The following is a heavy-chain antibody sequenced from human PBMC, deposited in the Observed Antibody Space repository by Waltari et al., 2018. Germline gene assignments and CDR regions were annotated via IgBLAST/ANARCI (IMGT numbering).Heavy chain of an antibody. Sequence: QVQLQESDPGLVKPSETLSLTCTVSGGSISSYYWSWLLQPPGKGLEWIGYIYYSGSTNYNPSLKSRVTISVDTSKNQFSLKLSSVTAADTAVYYCARAPIRYYDFWRQVYGMDVWGQGTTVTVSS. CDR3: ARAPIRYYDFWRQVYGMDV. CDR2: IYYSGST. D-gene: IGHD3-3*01. V-gene: IGHV4-59*01. J-gene: IGHJ6*02. CDR1: GGSISSYY.